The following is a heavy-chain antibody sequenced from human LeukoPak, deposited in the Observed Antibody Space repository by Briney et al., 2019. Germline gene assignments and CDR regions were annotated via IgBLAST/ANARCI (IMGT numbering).Heavy chain of an antibody. CDR1: GGSVSSGSYY. J-gene: IGHJ4*02. V-gene: IGHV4-61*01. Sequence: PSETLSLTCTVSGGSVSSGSYYWSWIRQPPGKGLEWIGYIYYSVSTKYNPSLKSRVTTSVDISKNQFSLMVSSVTAADTAVYYCARGRAAAGQNFLDYWGQGALVTVSS. CDR2: IYYSVST. CDR3: ARGRAAAGQNFLDY. D-gene: IGHD6-13*01.